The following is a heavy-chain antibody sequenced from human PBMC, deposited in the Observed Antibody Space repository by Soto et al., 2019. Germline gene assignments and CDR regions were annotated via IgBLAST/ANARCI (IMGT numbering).Heavy chain of an antibody. Sequence: SETLSLTCAVYGGSFSGYYWSWIRQPPGKGLEWIGEINHSGSTNYNPSLKSRVTISVDTSKNQFPLKLSSVTAADTAVYYCARARARYSYGLHYFDYWGQGTLVTVSS. CDR3: ARARARYSYGLHYFDY. CDR2: INHSGST. J-gene: IGHJ4*02. CDR1: GGSFSGYY. V-gene: IGHV4-34*01. D-gene: IGHD5-18*01.